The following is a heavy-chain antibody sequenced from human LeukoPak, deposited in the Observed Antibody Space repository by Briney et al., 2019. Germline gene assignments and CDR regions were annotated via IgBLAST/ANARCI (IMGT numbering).Heavy chain of an antibody. Sequence: SETLSLTCTVSGGSMSSFYWSWIRQPPGKGLEWIGYIYYSGSTNYNPSLKSRVTISVDTSKNQFSLKLSSVTAADTAVYYCAVRYYGGNSGWYFDLWGRGTLVTVSS. CDR2: IYYSGST. CDR3: AVRYYGGNSGWYFDL. D-gene: IGHD4-23*01. J-gene: IGHJ2*01. V-gene: IGHV4-59*01. CDR1: GGSMSSFY.